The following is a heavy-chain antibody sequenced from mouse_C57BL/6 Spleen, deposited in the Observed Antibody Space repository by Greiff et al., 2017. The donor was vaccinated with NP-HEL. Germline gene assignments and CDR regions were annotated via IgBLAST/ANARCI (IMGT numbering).Heavy chain of an antibody. Sequence: QVQLQQPGAELVRPGSSVKLSCKASGYTFSSYWMHWVKQRPIQGLEWIGNIDPSDSETHYNQKFKDKATLTVDKSSSTAYMQLSSLTSEDSAVYYCARNYYGSSTEGAMDYWGQGTSVTVSS. V-gene: IGHV1-52*01. CDR1: GYTFSSYW. J-gene: IGHJ4*01. CDR2: IDPSDSET. CDR3: ARNYYGSSTEGAMDY. D-gene: IGHD1-1*01.